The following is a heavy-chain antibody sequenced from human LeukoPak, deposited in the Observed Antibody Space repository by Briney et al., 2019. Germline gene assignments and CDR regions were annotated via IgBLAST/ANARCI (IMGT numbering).Heavy chain of an antibody. CDR2: IYPGDSDT. CDR1: GYDFATYW. V-gene: IGHV5-51*01. Sequence: GESLQISCQGSGYDFATYWIGWVRQMPGKGLEWMGKIYPGDSDTKYSPSFQGQVTISADKSLGSAYLQWSSLKSSDTAMYYCARLPQDYYYHGMDVWGQGTTVSVS. J-gene: IGHJ6*02. CDR3: ARLPQDYYYHGMDV.